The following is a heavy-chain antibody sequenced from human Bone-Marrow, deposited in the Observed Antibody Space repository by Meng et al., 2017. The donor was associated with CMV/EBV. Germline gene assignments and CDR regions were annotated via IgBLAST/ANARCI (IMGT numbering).Heavy chain of an antibody. CDR3: ARAGSASVDGMDV. V-gene: IGHV1-2*02. CDR2: INPNSGGT. Sequence: ASVKVSCKASGYTFTGYYMHWVRQAPGQGLEWMGWINPNSGGTNYAQKFQGRVTMTRDTSTSTVYMELSSLRSKDTAVYYCARAGSASVDGMDVWGQGTTVTVSS. D-gene: IGHD6-6*01. J-gene: IGHJ6*02. CDR1: GYTFTGYY.